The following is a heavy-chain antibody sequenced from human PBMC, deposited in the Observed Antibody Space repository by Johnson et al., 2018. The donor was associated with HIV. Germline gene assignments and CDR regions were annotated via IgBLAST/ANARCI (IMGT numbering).Heavy chain of an antibody. CDR3: TTDGDGGYSYGYGAFDI. CDR2: ISYDGSNK. V-gene: IGHV3-30*04. D-gene: IGHD5-18*01. Sequence: QVQLVESGGGVVQPGRSLRLSCAASGFTFSSYAMHWVRQAPGKGLEWVAVISYDGSNKYYADSVKGRFTISRDNSKNTLYLQMNSLKTEDTAVYYCTTDGDGGYSYGYGAFDIWGQGTMVTVSS. CDR1: GFTFSSYA. J-gene: IGHJ3*02.